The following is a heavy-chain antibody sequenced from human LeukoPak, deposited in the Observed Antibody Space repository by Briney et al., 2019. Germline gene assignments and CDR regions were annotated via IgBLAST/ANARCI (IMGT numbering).Heavy chain of an antibody. CDR1: GYSFTSYW. CDR2: IYPGDSDT. V-gene: IGHV5-51*01. J-gene: IGHJ4*02. CDR3: ASVQGTYDSSGYYFYYFDY. Sequence: GESLKISCKGSGYSFTSYWIGWVRQMLGKGLEWMGTIYPGDSDTRYSPSFQGQVTISADKSISTAYLQWSSLKASDTAMYYCASVQGTYDSSGYYFYYFDYWGQGTLVTVSS. D-gene: IGHD3-22*01.